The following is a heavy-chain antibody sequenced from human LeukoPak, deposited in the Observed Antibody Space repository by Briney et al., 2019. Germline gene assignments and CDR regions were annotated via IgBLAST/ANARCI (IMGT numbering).Heavy chain of an antibody. Sequence: PSQTLSLTCTVSDGFISSSGSYWSWIRQPPGKGLEWIGYIYHTGTTYYNPSLKSRVTISIDTPRNYFSLEVTSVTAADTAVYYCARDQVDYDIPDHFDYWGKGTLVAVSS. CDR2: IYHTGTT. CDR3: ARDQVDYDIPDHFDY. J-gene: IGHJ4*02. D-gene: IGHD3-22*01. CDR1: DGFISSSGSY. V-gene: IGHV4-30-2*01.